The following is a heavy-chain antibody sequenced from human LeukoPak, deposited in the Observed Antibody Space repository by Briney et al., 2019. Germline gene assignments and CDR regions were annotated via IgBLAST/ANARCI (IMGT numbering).Heavy chain of an antibody. CDR2: INTCGGTT. CDR3: AKGSGWYV. V-gene: IGHV3-23*01. Sequence: GGSLRLSCAASGFTFSSFAMTWVRQAPGKGLEWVSVINTCGGTTDYADSVKGRFTISRDNSKNTLYLQMNSLRAEDTVVYYCAKGSGWYVWGQGTLVTVSS. J-gene: IGHJ4*02. D-gene: IGHD6-19*01. CDR1: GFTFSSFA.